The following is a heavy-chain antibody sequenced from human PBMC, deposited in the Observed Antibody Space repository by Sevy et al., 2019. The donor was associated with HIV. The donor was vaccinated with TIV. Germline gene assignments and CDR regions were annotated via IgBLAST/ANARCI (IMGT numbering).Heavy chain of an antibody. CDR3: AKDKRMGYYESYGMDV. V-gene: IGHV3-9*01. J-gene: IGHJ6*02. CDR1: GFKFDDYA. CDR2: ISCKSGSR. Sequence: GGSLRLSCATSGFKFDDYAMHWVRQAPGKGLEWVSSISCKSGSRDYADSVMGRFTISRDKAKNSVHLQMNNLSPEETARYYCAKDKRMGYYESYGMDVWGQGTAVTVSS. D-gene: IGHD3-22*01.